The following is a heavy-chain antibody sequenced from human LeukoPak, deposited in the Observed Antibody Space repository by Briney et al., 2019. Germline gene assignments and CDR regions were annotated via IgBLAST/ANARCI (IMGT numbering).Heavy chain of an antibody. CDR2: ISAYNGNT. CDR3: ARDTDFWSGYSNQDAFDY. CDR1: GGTFSSYG. V-gene: IGHV1-18*01. Sequence: ASVKVSCKASGGTFSSYGISWVRQAPGQGLEWMGWISAYNGNTNYAQKLQGRVTMTTDTSTSTAYMELRSLRSDDTAVYYCARDTDFWSGYSNQDAFDYWGQGTLVTVSS. D-gene: IGHD3-3*01. J-gene: IGHJ4*02.